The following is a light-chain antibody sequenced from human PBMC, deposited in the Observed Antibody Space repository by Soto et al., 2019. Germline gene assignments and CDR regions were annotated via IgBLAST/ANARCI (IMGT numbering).Light chain of an antibody. V-gene: IGLV2-8*01. CDR3: SSYAGSNILV. J-gene: IGLJ2*01. CDR1: SSDVGGYNY. CDR2: EIT. Sequence: QSALTQPPSASGSPGQSVTISCTGTSSDVGGYNYVSWYQQHPGKAPKLMIYEITKRPSGVPDRFSGSRSGNTASLTVFGLQAEDEAAYYCSSYAGSNILVFGGGTKLTVL.